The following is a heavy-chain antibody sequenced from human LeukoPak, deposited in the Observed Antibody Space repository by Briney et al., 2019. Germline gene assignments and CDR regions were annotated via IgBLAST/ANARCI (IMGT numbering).Heavy chain of an antibody. CDR1: GGSINSRSDY. CDR2: IYYSGST. D-gene: IGHD4/OR15-4a*01. Sequence: SETLSLTCTVSGGSINSRSDYWGWIRQPPGKGLEWIGSIYYSGSTHYNPSLKSRVTMSIDTSKNQISLRLSSVTAADTAVYYCARRPGEYGGNDFDYWGQGTLVTVSS. CDR3: ARRPGEYGGNDFDY. V-gene: IGHV4-39*01. J-gene: IGHJ4*02.